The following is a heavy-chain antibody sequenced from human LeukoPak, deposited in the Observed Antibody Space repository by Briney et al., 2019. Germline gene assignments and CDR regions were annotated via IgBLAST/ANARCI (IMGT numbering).Heavy chain of an antibody. Sequence: PGGSLRLSCAASGFTFSNAWMSWVRQAPGKGLEWVGRIKSKTDGGTTDDAAPVKGRFTISRDDSKNTLYLQMNSLKTEDTAVYYCTTDGLGSLLRYFDWTVSAGDYWGQGTLVTVSA. J-gene: IGHJ4*02. V-gene: IGHV3-15*01. CDR1: GFTFSNAW. CDR2: IKSKTDGGTT. D-gene: IGHD3-9*01. CDR3: TTDGLGSLLRYFDWTVSAGDY.